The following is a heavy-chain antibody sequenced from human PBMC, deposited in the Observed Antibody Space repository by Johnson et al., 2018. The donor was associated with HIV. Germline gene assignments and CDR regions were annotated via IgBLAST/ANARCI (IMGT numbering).Heavy chain of an antibody. CDR3: ARRGGSGWSAFDI. CDR2: ICYYGAHQ. Sequence: QVQLVESGGVVVQPGRSLRLSCAASGFTFSSNPMHWVRPAPGKGLEWVAVICYYGAHQYYADAIKGRFTISRDNSKHTLYLQMNSLRAEDTALYYCARRGGSGWSAFDIWGQGTIVTVSS. J-gene: IGHJ3*02. V-gene: IGHV3-33*08. CDR1: GFTFSSNP. D-gene: IGHD6-19*01.